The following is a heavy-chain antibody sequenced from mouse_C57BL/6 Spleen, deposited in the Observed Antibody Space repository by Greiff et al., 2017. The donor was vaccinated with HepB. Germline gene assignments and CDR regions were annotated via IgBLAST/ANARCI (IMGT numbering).Heavy chain of an antibody. D-gene: IGHD2-5*01. Sequence: QVQLKESGSELVKPGASVKLSCKASGYTFTEYTIHWVKQRSGQGLEWIGWFYPGSGSIKYNEKFKDKATLTADKSSSTVYMELSRLTSEDSAVYFCARHEDYSNFYWYFDVWGTGTTVTVSS. CDR3: ARHEDYSNFYWYFDV. V-gene: IGHV1-62-2*01. J-gene: IGHJ1*03. CDR2: FYPGSGSI. CDR1: GYTFTEYT.